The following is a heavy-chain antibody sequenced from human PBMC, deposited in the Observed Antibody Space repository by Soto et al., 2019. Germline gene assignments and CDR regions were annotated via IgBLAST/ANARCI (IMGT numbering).Heavy chain of an antibody. J-gene: IGHJ4*02. CDR3: ARVASTIQNPYYFDY. CDR2: INPSGGST. CDR1: GYTFTGYY. D-gene: IGHD5-12*01. Sequence: ASVKVSCKASGYTFTGYYMHWVRQAPGQGLEWMGIINPSGGSTSYAQKFQGRVTMTRDTSTSTVYMELSSRRSEDTAVYYCARVASTIQNPYYFDYWGQGTLVTVSS. V-gene: IGHV1-46*03.